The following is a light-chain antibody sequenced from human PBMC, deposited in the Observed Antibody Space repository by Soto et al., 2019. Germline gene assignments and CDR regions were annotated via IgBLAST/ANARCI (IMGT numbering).Light chain of an antibody. J-gene: IGKJ1*01. Sequence: EVVLTQSPDTLSLPPGERATLSCRASQSISSYLAWYQQKPGQAPRLLIYDASSRATGIPARFSGSGSGTDFTLTSSRLAPEDFAVYYCQQLTDWPPQWTFGKGTKVEIK. V-gene: IGKV3-11*01. CDR1: QSISSY. CDR2: DAS. CDR3: QQLTDWPPQWT.